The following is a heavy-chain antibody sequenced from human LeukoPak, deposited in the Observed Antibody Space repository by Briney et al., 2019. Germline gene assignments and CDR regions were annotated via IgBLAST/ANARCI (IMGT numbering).Heavy chain of an antibody. V-gene: IGHV3-30*18. CDR3: AKRMWAFGGVIVYDY. CDR2: ISYDGSNK. D-gene: IGHD3-16*02. Sequence: PGRSLRLSCAASGFTFSSYGMHWVRQAPGKGLEWVAVISYDGSNKYYADSVKGRFTISRDNSKNTLYLQMNSLRAEDTAVYYCAKRMWAFGGVIVYDYWGQGTLVTVSS. CDR1: GFTFSSYG. J-gene: IGHJ4*02.